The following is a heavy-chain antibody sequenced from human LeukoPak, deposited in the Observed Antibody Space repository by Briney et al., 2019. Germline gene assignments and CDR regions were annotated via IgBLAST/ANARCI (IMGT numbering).Heavy chain of an antibody. CDR3: ARSGLTAAAYYFDY. CDR2: TYYRSKWYN. V-gene: IGHV6-1*01. Sequence: SQTLSLTCAISGDRVSSNSAAWNWIRQSPSRGLEWLGRTYYRSKWYNDYAVSVKSRITINPDTSKNQFSLQLNSVTPEDTPVYYCARSGLTAAAYYFDYWGQGTLVTVSS. D-gene: IGHD6-13*01. J-gene: IGHJ4*02. CDR1: GDRVSSNSAA.